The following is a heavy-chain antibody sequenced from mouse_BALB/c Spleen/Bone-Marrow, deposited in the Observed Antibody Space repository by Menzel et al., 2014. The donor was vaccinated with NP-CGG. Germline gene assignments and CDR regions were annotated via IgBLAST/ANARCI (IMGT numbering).Heavy chain of an antibody. D-gene: IGHD2-4*01. CDR1: GFTFSSYA. J-gene: IGHJ3*01. CDR2: ISSGGSYT. V-gene: IGHV5-9-3*01. Sequence: EVQLVESGGGLVKPGGSLKLSCAASGFTFSSYAMSWVRQTPEKRLEWVATISSGGSYTYYPDSVKGRFTISRDNANNAQYLKKSSLRSEDTAVYYCARKIYYDYGGLPWFAFWCQGTLVTVSA. CDR3: ARKIYYDYGGLPWFAF.